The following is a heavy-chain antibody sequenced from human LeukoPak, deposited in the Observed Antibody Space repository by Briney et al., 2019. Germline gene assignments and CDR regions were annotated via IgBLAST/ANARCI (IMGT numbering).Heavy chain of an antibody. CDR3: ATSGYSSSFWFDP. Sequence: SETLSLTCTVSGGSISSYYWSWIRQPPGKGLEWIGNIYYSGSTNYNPSLKSRVTISVDTSKNQFSLKLSSVTAADTAVYYCATSGYSSSFWFDPWGQGTLVTVSS. D-gene: IGHD6-13*01. V-gene: IGHV4-59*08. CDR1: GGSISSYY. CDR2: IYYSGST. J-gene: IGHJ5*02.